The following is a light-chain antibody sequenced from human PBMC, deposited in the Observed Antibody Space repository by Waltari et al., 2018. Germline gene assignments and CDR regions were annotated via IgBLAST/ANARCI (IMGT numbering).Light chain of an antibody. CDR1: QNIESW. J-gene: IGKJ1*01. CDR3: QQYSWFSRL. CDR2: PAS. V-gene: IGKV1-5*03. Sequence: DIQMTQSPSTLSASVGDRVTITCRASQNIESWLAWYQQKSGKAPKLLIYPASRLESGVPSRFSGSGYGTEFTLTISSLQPDDFATYYCQQYSWFSRLFGQGTKVEIK.